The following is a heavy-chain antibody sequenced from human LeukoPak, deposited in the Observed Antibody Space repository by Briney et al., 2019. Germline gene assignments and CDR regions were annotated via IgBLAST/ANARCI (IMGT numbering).Heavy chain of an antibody. Sequence: PGGSLRLSCAASGFTFSSYGMSWVRQAPGKGLEWVSAISGSGGSTYYADSVKGRFTISRDNSKNTLYLQMNSLKADDTAVYFCTTVTVCTGSSCPGAFDHWGQGTLVTVSS. V-gene: IGHV3-23*01. CDR2: ISGSGGST. D-gene: IGHD2-8*02. CDR1: GFTFSSYG. CDR3: TTVTVCTGSSCPGAFDH. J-gene: IGHJ4*02.